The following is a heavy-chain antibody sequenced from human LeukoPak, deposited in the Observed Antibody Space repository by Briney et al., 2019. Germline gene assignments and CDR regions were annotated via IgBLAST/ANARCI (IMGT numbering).Heavy chain of an antibody. D-gene: IGHD3-10*01. J-gene: IGHJ6*02. Sequence: PGGSLRLSCAASGFAFSTYWMHWVRQAPGKGLVWVSRLSPDGSSSVSADSVKGRFTISRDNSKNTLYLQMNSLRAEDTAVYYCARVPPPGVRVHYYYGMDVWGQGTTVTVSS. CDR3: ARVPPPGVRVHYYYGMDV. CDR2: LSPDGSSS. CDR1: GFAFSTYW. V-gene: IGHV3-74*01.